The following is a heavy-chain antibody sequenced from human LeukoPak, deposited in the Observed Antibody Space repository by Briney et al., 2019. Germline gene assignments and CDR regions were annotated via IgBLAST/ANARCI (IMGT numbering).Heavy chain of an antibody. V-gene: IGHV3-30*18. CDR1: GFTFTNNA. CDR3: AKLRCSGGTCSSEEDY. D-gene: IGHD2-15*01. J-gene: IGHJ4*02. Sequence: PGRSLRLSCAASGFTFTNNAIHWVRQAPGRGLEWVAVIPFDGSNEYYADSVKGRFSISRDNSQNTVYLQMRSLRGEDTAVYHCAKLRCSGGTCSSEEDYWGQGTLVTVSS. CDR2: IPFDGSNE.